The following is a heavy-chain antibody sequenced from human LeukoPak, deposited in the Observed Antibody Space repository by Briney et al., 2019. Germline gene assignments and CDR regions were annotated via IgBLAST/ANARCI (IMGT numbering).Heavy chain of an antibody. CDR1: GFPFSSYW. CDR2: IKQDGSKK. D-gene: IGHD5-24*01. V-gene: IGHV3-7*04. CDR3: TRVGYIDEGIDY. Sequence: GGSLRLSCVASGFPFSSYWMTWVRQAPGKGLEWVANIKQDGSKKSYVDSVKGRFTISRDNARNSLYLQMNGLRAEDTAIYYCTRVGYIDEGIDYWGQGTLVTVSS. J-gene: IGHJ4*02.